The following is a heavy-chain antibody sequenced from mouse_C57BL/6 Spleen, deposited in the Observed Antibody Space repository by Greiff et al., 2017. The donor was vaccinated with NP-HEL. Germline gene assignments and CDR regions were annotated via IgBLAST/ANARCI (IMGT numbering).Heavy chain of an antibody. V-gene: IGHV1-22*01. Sequence: EVQLQQSGPELVKPGASVKMSCKASGYTFTDYNMHWVKQSHGKSLEWIGYINPNNGGTSYNQKFKGKATLTVNKSSSTAYMELRSLTSEDSAVYYCSRSEGKPPYYAMDYWGQGTSVTVSS. J-gene: IGHJ4*01. CDR3: SRSEGKPPYYAMDY. CDR1: GYTFTDYN. CDR2: INPNNGGT.